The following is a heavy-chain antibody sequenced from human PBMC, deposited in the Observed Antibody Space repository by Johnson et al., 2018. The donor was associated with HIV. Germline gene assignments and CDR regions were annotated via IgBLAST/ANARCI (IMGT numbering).Heavy chain of an antibody. V-gene: IGHV3-66*01. CDR3: ARVGVGATGLGTGADAFDI. D-gene: IGHD1-26*01. Sequence: VQLVESGGRVVQPGRSLRLSCAASGFTFSSYGMLWVRQAPGKGLEWVSVIYTGGRTYYADSVQGRFTISRENSKNTVYLQMNSLRAEDTAVYYCARVGVGATGLGTGADAFDIWGQGTMVTVSS. J-gene: IGHJ3*02. CDR1: GFTFSSYG. CDR2: IYTGGRT.